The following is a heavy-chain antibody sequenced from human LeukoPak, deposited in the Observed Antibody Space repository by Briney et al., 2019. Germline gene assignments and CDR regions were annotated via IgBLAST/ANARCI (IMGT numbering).Heavy chain of an antibody. CDR2: IYYTGTT. J-gene: IGHJ5*02. Sequence: SETLSLTCTVSGASISSYYWSWIRQPPWKGLEWIGYIYYTGTTKFNPSLRSRLTISLDTSSNQFSLKLNSVTAADTAVYFCASYSSGWFDPWGQGTLVTVSS. CDR3: ASYSSGWFDP. CDR1: GASISSYY. D-gene: IGHD2-21*01. V-gene: IGHV4-59*01.